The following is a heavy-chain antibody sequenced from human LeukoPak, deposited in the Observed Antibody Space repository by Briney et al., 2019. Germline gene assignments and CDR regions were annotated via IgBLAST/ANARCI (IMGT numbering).Heavy chain of an antibody. CDR1: GGSISGGSFY. J-gene: IGHJ4*02. CDR3: AREDGSYSPIDY. V-gene: IGHV4-61*02. Sequence: PSETLSLTCTVSGGSISGGSFYWTWIRQPAGKGLEWIGRIYASGSTNYNSSLKSRVTISVDTSKNQFSLRLSSVTAADTAVYYCAREDGSYSPIDYWGQGTLVTVSS. CDR2: IYASGST. D-gene: IGHD1-26*01.